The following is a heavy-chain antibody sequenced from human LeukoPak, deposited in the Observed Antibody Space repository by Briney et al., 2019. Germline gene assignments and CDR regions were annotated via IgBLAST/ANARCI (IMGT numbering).Heavy chain of an antibody. V-gene: IGHV3-11*06. CDR3: ARDGGFGFLAAFDI. J-gene: IGHJ3*02. Sequence: PGGSLRLSCAASGFTFSDYYMSWIRQAPGKGLEWLSYISGSSTYIYYADSVKGRFTISRDSAKNSLYLQMNSLRDEDTALYYCARDGGFGFLAAFDIWGQGTMVTVSS. D-gene: IGHD3-10*01. CDR2: ISGSSTYI. CDR1: GFTFSDYY.